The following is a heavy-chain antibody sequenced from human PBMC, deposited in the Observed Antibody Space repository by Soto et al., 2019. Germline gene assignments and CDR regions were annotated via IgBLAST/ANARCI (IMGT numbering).Heavy chain of an antibody. V-gene: IGHV4-59*01. CDR2: IYYSGST. CDR1: GGPISSYY. D-gene: IGHD3-10*01. CDR3: AGFRENMVRGVIIPWFDP. J-gene: IGHJ5*02. Sequence: SETLSLTCTVSGGPISSYYWSWIRQPPGKGLEWIGYIYYSGSTNYNPSLKSRVTISVDTSKNQFSLKLSPVTAADTAVYYCAGFRENMVRGVIIPWFDPWGQGTLVTVSS.